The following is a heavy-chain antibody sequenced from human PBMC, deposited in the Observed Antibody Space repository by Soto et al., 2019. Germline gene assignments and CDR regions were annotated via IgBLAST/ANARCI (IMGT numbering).Heavy chain of an antibody. D-gene: IGHD3-22*01. V-gene: IGHV4-31*03. CDR1: GGSISSGGYY. CDR3: ARDAYYYDSGGYLDY. CDR2: IYYSGST. Sequence: PSETLSLTCTVSGGSISSGGYYWSWIRQHPGKGLEWIGYIYYSGSTYYNPSLKSRVTISVDTSKNQFSLKLSSVTAADTAVYYCARDAYYYDSGGYLDYWGQGTLVTVSS. J-gene: IGHJ4*02.